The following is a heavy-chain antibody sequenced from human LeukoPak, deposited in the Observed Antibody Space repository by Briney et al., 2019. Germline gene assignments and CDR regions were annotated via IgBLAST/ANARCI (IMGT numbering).Heavy chain of an antibody. V-gene: IGHV3-33*01. CDR1: GFTFSTYG. J-gene: IGHJ4*02. CDR3: TRRYSPAWNLDY. Sequence: PGGSLRLSCAASGFTFSTYGMHWVGQAPGKGLEWVAVIWSDGSNKYYADSVKGRFTISRDNSKNTLYLQMNTLRAEDTAVYYCTRRYSPAWNLDYWGQGTLVTVSS. D-gene: IGHD1-1*01. CDR2: IWSDGSNK.